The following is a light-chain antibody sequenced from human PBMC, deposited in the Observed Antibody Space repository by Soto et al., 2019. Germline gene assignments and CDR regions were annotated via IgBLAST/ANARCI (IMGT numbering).Light chain of an antibody. V-gene: IGKV1-5*03. J-gene: IGKJ1*01. CDR3: QQYSGDSRT. CDR2: KAS. Sequence: DIQMTQSPSTLSASVGDRVTITCRASQSISSWLAWYQQKPGKAPKLLIYKASRLHGGVSSRFSGSESGTEFTLTISSLQPDDFATYYCQQYSGDSRTFGQGTKVEMK. CDR1: QSISSW.